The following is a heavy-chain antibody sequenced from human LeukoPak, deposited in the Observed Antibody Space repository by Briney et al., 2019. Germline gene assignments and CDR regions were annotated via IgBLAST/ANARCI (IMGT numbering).Heavy chain of an antibody. CDR2: INPNSGGT. Sequence: GASVKVSCKASGYTFTSYGISWVRQAPGQGLEWMGWINPNSGGTNYAQKFQGRVTMTRDTSIGTAYMELSRLRSDDTAVYYCARELGGYSYTLPFDPWGQGTLVTVSS. CDR3: ARELGGYSYTLPFDP. J-gene: IGHJ5*02. V-gene: IGHV1-2*02. CDR1: GYTFTSYG. D-gene: IGHD5-18*01.